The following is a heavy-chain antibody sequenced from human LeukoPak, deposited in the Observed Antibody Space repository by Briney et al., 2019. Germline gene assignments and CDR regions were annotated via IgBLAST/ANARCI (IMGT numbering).Heavy chain of an antibody. CDR3: ARVVPAAISPRTGFDP. V-gene: IGHV1-69*13. CDR1: GGTFSSYA. Sequence: ASVKVSCKASGGTFSSYAISWVRQAPGQGLGWMGGIIPIFGTANYAQKFQGRVTVTADESTSTAYMELSSLRSEDTAVYYCARVVPAAISPRTGFDPWGQGTLVTVSS. D-gene: IGHD2-2*02. CDR2: IIPIFGTA. J-gene: IGHJ5*02.